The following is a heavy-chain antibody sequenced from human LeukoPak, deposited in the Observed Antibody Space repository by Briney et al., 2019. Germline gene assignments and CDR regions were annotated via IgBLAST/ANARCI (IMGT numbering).Heavy chain of an antibody. CDR2: IPFDGSNQ. V-gene: IGHV3-30*18. J-gene: IGHJ5*01. Sequence: GGSLRLSCAASGFTFSSYGMHWVRQAPGKGLEWVAVIPFDGSNQCYTDSVKGRFTISRDNSKNTLYLQMNSLRPEDTAVYYCAKNRIPTAITPDSWGRGTLVTVSS. D-gene: IGHD2-2*02. CDR1: GFTFSSYG. CDR3: AKNRIPTAITPDS.